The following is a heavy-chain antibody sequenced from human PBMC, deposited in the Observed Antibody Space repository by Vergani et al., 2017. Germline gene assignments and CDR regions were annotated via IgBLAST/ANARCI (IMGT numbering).Heavy chain of an antibody. V-gene: IGHV3-66*02. Sequence: ELQLVESGGGLVQPGGSLRLSCAASGSTVSGNYMTWVRQAPGKGLEWVSHIDSGDETYYWDSVKGRVTIPRDTSKNTLHLQKNNLRVEDTAVYYCARGNYYGSGTYDDPWGQGTLVAVSS. CDR1: GSTVSGNY. J-gene: IGHJ5*02. CDR2: IDSGDET. CDR3: ARGNYYGSGTYDDP. D-gene: IGHD3-10*01.